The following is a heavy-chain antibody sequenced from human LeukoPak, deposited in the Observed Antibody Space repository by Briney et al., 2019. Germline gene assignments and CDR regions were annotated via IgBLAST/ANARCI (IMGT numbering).Heavy chain of an antibody. V-gene: IGHV1-2*02. CDR2: INPNNGDT. CDR3: ARIKWSAASD. J-gene: IGHJ4*02. Sequence: GASMKVSCKASGYTFTGYYIHWVRQAPGQGLEWMGWINPNNGDTNFDPKFQGRLTLSRDTSISTAYMELGRLRSDDTAVYYCARIKWSAASDWGQGTLVSVSS. D-gene: IGHD6-13*01. CDR1: GYTFTGYY.